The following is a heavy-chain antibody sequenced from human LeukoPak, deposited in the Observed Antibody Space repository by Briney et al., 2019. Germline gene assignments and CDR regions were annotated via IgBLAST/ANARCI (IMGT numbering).Heavy chain of an antibody. CDR3: ATEITMVRGVIITTDYFDY. J-gene: IGHJ4*02. CDR2: FDPEDGET. CDR1: GYTLTELS. D-gene: IGHD3-10*01. Sequence: ASVKVSCKVSGYTLTELSMHWVRQAPGKGLEWMGGFDPEDGETIYAQKFQGRVTMTEDTSTDTAYMELGSLRSEDTAVYYCATEITMVRGVIITTDYFDYWGQGTLVTVSS. V-gene: IGHV1-24*01.